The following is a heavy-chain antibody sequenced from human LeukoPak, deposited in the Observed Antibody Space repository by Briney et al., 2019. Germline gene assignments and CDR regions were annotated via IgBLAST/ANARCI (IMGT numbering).Heavy chain of an antibody. CDR2: ILYSGST. J-gene: IGHJ4*02. D-gene: IGHD6-19*01. Sequence: SETLSLTCTVSGGSISSSSYYWGWIRQPPGKGLEWFGDILYSGSTDYNSSLKSRVTISVDTSRNQFSLKLSSVSAADTAVYYCARRSYSSPFDYWGQGTLVTVSS. V-gene: IGHV4-61*05. CDR1: GGSISSSSYY. CDR3: ARRSYSSPFDY.